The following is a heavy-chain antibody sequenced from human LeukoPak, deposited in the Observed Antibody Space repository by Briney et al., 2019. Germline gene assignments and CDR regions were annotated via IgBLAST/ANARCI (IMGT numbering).Heavy chain of an antibody. CDR1: GDSVSSNSAA. CDR3: ARGRVTTIANYYYYYIDV. CDR2: TYYRSKWDN. D-gene: IGHD4-17*01. V-gene: IGHV6-1*01. J-gene: IGHJ6*03. Sequence: SQTLSLTCAISGDSVSSNSAAWTWIRQSPSRGLELQGRTYYRSKWDNDYAVSVKSRITINPDTSKNQFSLQLNSVTPEDTAVYYCARGRVTTIANYYYYYIDVWGKGTTVTVSS.